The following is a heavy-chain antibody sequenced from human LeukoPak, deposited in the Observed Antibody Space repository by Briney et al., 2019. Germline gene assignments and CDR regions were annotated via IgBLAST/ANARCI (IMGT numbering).Heavy chain of an antibody. CDR2: INHSGST. J-gene: IGHJ6*03. CDR3: ARVPPDYDILTGHYYYYMDV. D-gene: IGHD3-9*01. V-gene: IGHV4-34*01. CDR1: GGSFSGYY. Sequence: SETLSLTCAVYGGSFSGYYWSWIRQPPGKGLEWIGEINHSGSTNYNPSLKSRGTISLDTSKNQFSLKLSSVTAADTAVYYCARVPPDYDILTGHYYYYMDVWGKGTTVTVSS.